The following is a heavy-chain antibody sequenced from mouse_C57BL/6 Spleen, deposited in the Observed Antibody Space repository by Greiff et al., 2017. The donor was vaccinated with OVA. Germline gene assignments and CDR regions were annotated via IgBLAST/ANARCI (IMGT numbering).Heavy chain of an antibody. CDR3: TARREVY. V-gene: IGHV6-3*01. Sequence: EVHLVESGGGLVQPGGSMKLSCVASGFTFSNYWMNWVRQSPEKGLEWVAKIRLKSDNYATHYAVSVKGRFTISRDDSKSSVYLQMNNVMAEDTGIYYCTARREVYWGQGTMVTVSA. CDR2: IRLKSDNYAT. CDR1: GFTFSNYW. J-gene: IGHJ3*01.